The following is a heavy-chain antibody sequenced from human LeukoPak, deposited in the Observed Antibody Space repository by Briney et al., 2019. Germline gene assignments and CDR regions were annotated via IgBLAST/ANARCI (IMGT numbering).Heavy chain of an antibody. CDR1: GFTFSSYA. J-gene: IGHJ4*02. V-gene: IGHV3-30-3*01. CDR2: TSFDGTNK. Sequence: GGSLRLSCAASGFTFSSYAMSWVRQAPGKGLEWVAITSFDGTNKYYTDSVKGRFTISRDNSKNTLYLQMNSLRAEDTAVYYCARDYYYDSSAYWGCVGYWGQGTLVTVSS. CDR3: ARDYYYDSSAYWGCVGY. D-gene: IGHD3-22*01.